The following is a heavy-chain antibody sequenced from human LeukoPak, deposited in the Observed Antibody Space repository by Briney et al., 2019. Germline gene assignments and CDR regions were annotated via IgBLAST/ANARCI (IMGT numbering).Heavy chain of an antibody. Sequence: GGSLRLSCAASGFTFSTYAMSWVRQAPGKGLEWVSVISGSGGTTYYADSVKGRFTISRDNSKNTLYLKMNSLRTEDTAVYYCTTVRSYYSNGDWGQGTLVTVS. CDR2: ISGSGGTT. J-gene: IGHJ4*02. V-gene: IGHV3-23*01. CDR1: GFTFSTYA. CDR3: TTVRSYYSNGD. D-gene: IGHD3-22*01.